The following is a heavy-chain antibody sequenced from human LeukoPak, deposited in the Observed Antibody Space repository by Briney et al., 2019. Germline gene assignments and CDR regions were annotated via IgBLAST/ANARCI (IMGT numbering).Heavy chain of an antibody. D-gene: IGHD6-19*01. CDR3: ARIPPLNSSGWKYFFDY. CDR2: FDPEDGET. Sequence: GASVKVSCKVSGYTLTELSMHWVRQAPGKGLEWMGGFDPEDGETISAQKFQGRVTMTEDTSRDTAHMELSSLRSEDTAVYYCARIPPLNSSGWKYFFDYWGQGTLVTVSS. J-gene: IGHJ4*02. V-gene: IGHV1-24*01. CDR1: GYTLTELS.